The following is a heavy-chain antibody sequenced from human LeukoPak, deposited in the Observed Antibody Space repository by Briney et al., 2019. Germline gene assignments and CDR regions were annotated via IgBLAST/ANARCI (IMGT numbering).Heavy chain of an antibody. J-gene: IGHJ4*02. CDR1: GYRFTSYW. Sequence: GESLRISCKGSGYRFTSYWISWVRQMPGKGLEWMGRIDPSDSYTNYSPSFRGHVTISADKSISTAYLQWSSLKASDTAMYYCARQPIAAADYWGQGTLVTVSS. CDR3: ARQPIAAADY. D-gene: IGHD6-13*01. V-gene: IGHV5-10-1*01. CDR2: IDPSDSYT.